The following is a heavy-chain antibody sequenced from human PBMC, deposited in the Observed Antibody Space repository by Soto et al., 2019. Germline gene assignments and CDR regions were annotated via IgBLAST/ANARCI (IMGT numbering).Heavy chain of an antibody. CDR3: ASTSSGWYYAFDI. J-gene: IGHJ3*02. D-gene: IGHD6-19*01. V-gene: IGHV4-59*01. CDR2: IYYSGST. Sequence: PSETLSLTFTVSAGSIRTYYWIWIRQPPGKGLEWIVYIYYSGSTNYNPSLKSRVTISVDTSKNQFSLKLSSVTAADTAVYYCASTSSGWYYAFDIWGQGPMVTV. CDR1: AGSIRTYY.